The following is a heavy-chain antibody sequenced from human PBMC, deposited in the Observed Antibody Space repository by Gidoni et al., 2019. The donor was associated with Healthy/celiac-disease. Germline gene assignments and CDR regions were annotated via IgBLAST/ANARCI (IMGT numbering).Heavy chain of an antibody. D-gene: IGHD3-22*01. CDR1: GGSISSVSYY. Sequence: VQLQESGPGLVTPSQTLSLTCTVPGGSISSVSYYWCWLRQPAGMGLEWIGRIYTSGSTNYNPSLKSRVTISVATSKNQFSLKLSSVTAADTAVYYCAREGGMYDSSGYYNFDYWGQGTLVTVSS. CDR3: AREGGMYDSSGYYNFDY. CDR2: IYTSGST. V-gene: IGHV4-61*02. J-gene: IGHJ4*02.